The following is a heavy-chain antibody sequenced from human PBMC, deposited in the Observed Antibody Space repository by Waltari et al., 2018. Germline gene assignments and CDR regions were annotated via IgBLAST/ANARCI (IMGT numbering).Heavy chain of an antibody. Sequence: QVQLVQSGAEVKKPGASVKVSCKTSGYTFTGYYMYWVRQAPGQGLEWMRWINPYSGGTAYAQKIQGRVTLTRDTSISTAYMELNRLISDDSAMYYCATAPDAFQIINWGQGTLVTVSS. CDR2: INPYSGGT. J-gene: IGHJ4*02. D-gene: IGHD2-2*01. V-gene: IGHV1-2*02. CDR1: GYTFTGYY. CDR3: ATAPDAFQIIN.